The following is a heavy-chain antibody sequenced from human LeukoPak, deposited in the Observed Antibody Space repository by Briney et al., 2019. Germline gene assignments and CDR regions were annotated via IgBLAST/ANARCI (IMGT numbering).Heavy chain of an antibody. Sequence: GGSLRLSCAASGFTFSSYAMSWVRQAPGKGLEWVSAISGSGGSTYYADSVKGRFTISRDNSKNTLYLQMNSLRAEDTAVYYCAKRAEDSSGYYLYYFDYWGQGTLVSVSS. V-gene: IGHV3-23*01. CDR1: GFTFSSYA. CDR3: AKRAEDSSGYYLYYFDY. D-gene: IGHD3-22*01. J-gene: IGHJ4*02. CDR2: ISGSGGST.